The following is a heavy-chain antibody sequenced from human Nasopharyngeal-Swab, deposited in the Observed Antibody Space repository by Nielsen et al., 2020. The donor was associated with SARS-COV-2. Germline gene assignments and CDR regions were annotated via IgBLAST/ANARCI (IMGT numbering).Heavy chain of an antibody. CDR3: ARDQYYDSSGYYYYGMDV. Sequence: ASVKVSCKASGYTFTGYYMHWVRQAPGQGLEWMGRINPNSGGTNYAQKFQGRVTMTRDTSISTAYMELNSLRAEDTAVYYCARDQYYDSSGYYYYGMDVWGQGTTVTVSS. J-gene: IGHJ6*02. CDR1: GYTFTGYY. D-gene: IGHD3-22*01. CDR2: INPNSGGT. V-gene: IGHV1-2*06.